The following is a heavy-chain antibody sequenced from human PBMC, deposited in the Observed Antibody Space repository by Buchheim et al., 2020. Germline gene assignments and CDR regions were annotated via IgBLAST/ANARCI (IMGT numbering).Heavy chain of an antibody. CDR3: ARDSGNYDYVWGSYLPSWFDP. J-gene: IGHJ5*02. D-gene: IGHD3-16*02. Sequence: EVQLVESGGGLVKPGGSLRLSCAASGFTFSSYSMSWVRQAPGKGLEWVSSISSSSSYIYYADSVKGRFTISRDNAKNSLYLQMNSLRAEDTAVYYCARDSGNYDYVWGSYLPSWFDPWGQGTL. V-gene: IGHV3-21*01. CDR2: ISSSSSYI. CDR1: GFTFSSYS.